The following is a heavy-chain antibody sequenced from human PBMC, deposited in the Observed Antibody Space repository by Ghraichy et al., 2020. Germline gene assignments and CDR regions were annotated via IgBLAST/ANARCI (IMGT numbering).Heavy chain of an antibody. CDR2: IYYSGTT. CDR3: ARCLPATPYVFDI. D-gene: IGHD2-2*01. J-gene: IGHJ3*02. Sequence: SETLSLTCTVSGGSISSGGYYCSWIRQHPGKGLEWIGYIYYSGTTYYNPSLKSRVTISVDTSENQFSLILSSVTAADTAVYYCARCLPATPYVFDIWGQGTMVTVSS. V-gene: IGHV4-31*03. CDR1: GGSISSGGYY.